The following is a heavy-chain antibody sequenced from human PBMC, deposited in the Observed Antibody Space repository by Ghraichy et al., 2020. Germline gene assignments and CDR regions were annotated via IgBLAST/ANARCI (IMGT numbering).Heavy chain of an antibody. D-gene: IGHD6-13*01. CDR1: GGSINSYY. J-gene: IGHJ5*02. Sequence: SETLSLTCIVSGGSINSYYWSWIRQPAGKGLEWIGHIYTSGSTNYNPSLKSRVTMSVDTFNHQLSLELTSVTAADTAVYYCARDLGLGYGSTSGGLRRGLWFDPWGQGTLVTVSS. V-gene: IGHV4-4*07. CDR2: IYTSGST. CDR3: ARDLGLGYGSTSGGLRRGLWFDP.